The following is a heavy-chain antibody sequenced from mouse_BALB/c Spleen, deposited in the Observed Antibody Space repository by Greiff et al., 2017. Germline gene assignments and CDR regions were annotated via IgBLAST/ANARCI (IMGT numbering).Heavy chain of an antibody. Sequence: QVQLQQSGPELVKPGASVKISCKASGSAFSSPWMNWVKQRPGQGLEWIGRIYPGDGDTKYNGKFKGKATLTADKSSSTAYMQLSSLTSVDSAVYFCARVGYPYWYFDVWGAGTTVTVSS. J-gene: IGHJ1*01. V-gene: IGHV1-82*01. CDR2: IYPGDGDT. CDR1: GSAFSSPW. D-gene: IGHD2-2*01. CDR3: ARVGYPYWYFDV.